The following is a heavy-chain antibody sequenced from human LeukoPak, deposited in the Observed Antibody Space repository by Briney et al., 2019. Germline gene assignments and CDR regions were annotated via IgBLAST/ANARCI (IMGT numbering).Heavy chain of an antibody. Sequence: ASVKVSCKASGGTFSSYAISWVRQAPGQGLEWMGRIIPIFGIANYAQKLQGRVTMTTDTSTSTAYMELRSLRSDDTAVYYCARDLNVAYSSGWTDYWGQGTLVTVSS. V-gene: IGHV1-69*04. D-gene: IGHD6-19*01. J-gene: IGHJ4*02. CDR1: GGTFSSYA. CDR2: IIPIFGIA. CDR3: ARDLNVAYSSGWTDY.